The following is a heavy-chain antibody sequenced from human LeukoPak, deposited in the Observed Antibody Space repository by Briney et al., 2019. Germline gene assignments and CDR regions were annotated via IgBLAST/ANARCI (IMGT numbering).Heavy chain of an antibody. CDR3: AREEGWFGEVPYYFAY. V-gene: IGHV3-30-3*01. Sequence: GGSLRLSCAASGFTFSSYAMHWVRQAPGKGLEWVAVISYDGSNKYYADSVKGRFTISRDNSKNTLYLQMNSLRAEDTAVYYCAREEGWFGEVPYYFAYWGQGTLVTVSS. CDR2: ISYDGSNK. D-gene: IGHD3-10*01. J-gene: IGHJ4*02. CDR1: GFTFSSYA.